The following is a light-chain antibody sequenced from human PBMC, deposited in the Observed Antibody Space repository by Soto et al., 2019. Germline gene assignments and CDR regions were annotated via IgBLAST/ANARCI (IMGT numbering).Light chain of an antibody. J-gene: IGKJ4*01. CDR1: QGISSW. CDR2: DIF. Sequence: MTQSPSSVSASVGDRVTITCRASQGISSWLAWYQQKPGQAPRLVIYDIFTRATGVPTRISGSGSGTEFTLTISSLQSEDFAVYYCQQYNSWPLTFGGGTKVDIK. CDR3: QQYNSWPLT. V-gene: IGKV3D-15*01.